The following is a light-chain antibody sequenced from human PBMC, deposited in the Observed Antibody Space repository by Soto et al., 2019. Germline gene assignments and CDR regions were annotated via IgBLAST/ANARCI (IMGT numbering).Light chain of an antibody. CDR1: QDIKNY. Sequence: DIPVPQSPSSLSASVGDRVTITCQASQDIKNYLNWYQQKSGKAPKLLIYDASDLETGVPSRFSGSGSGTDFTFTINSLQPEDIATYYCQQYDKRPLTFGGGTKVDIK. CDR2: DAS. J-gene: IGKJ4*01. CDR3: QQYDKRPLT. V-gene: IGKV1-33*01.